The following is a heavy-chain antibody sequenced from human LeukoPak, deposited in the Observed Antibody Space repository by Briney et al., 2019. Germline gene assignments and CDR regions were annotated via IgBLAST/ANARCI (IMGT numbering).Heavy chain of an antibody. Sequence: QPSETLSLTCTVSGGSISSYYWSWIRQPPGKGLEWIGYIYYSGSTNYNPSLKSRVTISVDTSKNQFSLKLSSVTAADTAVYYCARNGGTLRDNYYYYYYMDVWGKGTTVTVSS. D-gene: IGHD4-23*01. J-gene: IGHJ6*03. CDR3: ARNGGTLRDNYYYYYYMDV. CDR1: GGSISSYY. V-gene: IGHV4-59*01. CDR2: IYYSGST.